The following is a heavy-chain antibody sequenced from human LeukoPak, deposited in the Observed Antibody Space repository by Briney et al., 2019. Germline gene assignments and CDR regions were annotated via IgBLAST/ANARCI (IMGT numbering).Heavy chain of an antibody. Sequence: SCKASGYTFTGYYMHWVRQAPGKGLEWVAVISYDGSNKYYADSVKGRFTISRDNSKNTLYLQMNSLRAEDTAVYYCARDVDYGDYTSQNTLIDYWGQGTLVTVSS. V-gene: IGHV3-30-3*01. CDR2: ISYDGSNK. CDR1: GYTFTGYY. D-gene: IGHD4-17*01. J-gene: IGHJ4*02. CDR3: ARDVDYGDYTSQNTLIDY.